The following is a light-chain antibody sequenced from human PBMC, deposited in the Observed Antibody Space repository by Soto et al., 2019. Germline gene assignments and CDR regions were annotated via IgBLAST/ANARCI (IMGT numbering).Light chain of an antibody. Sequence: QSALAQPASVSGSPGQSVTISCTGGSSDVGSYDLVSWYQQHPGKAPKVMIYEGSKRPSGVSSRFSGSKSSNTASLTISGLQAEDEADYYCCSYAGSSTFVFGTGTKVTVL. CDR2: EGS. J-gene: IGLJ1*01. V-gene: IGLV2-23*03. CDR1: SSDVGSYDL. CDR3: CSYAGSSTFV.